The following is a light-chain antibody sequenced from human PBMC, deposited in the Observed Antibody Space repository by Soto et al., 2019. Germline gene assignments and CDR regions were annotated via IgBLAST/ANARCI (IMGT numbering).Light chain of an antibody. CDR1: QSVSSY. J-gene: IGKJ2*01. CDR3: QQRSNWPPYT. V-gene: IGKV3-11*01. Sequence: EIVLTQSPATLSLSPGERATLSCRASQSVSSYLAWYQQKPGQAPRLLIYDASNRATGIPARFSGSGSGTDFTLTISSLEPEDCGVYYCQQRSNWPPYTFGQGTKLEIK. CDR2: DAS.